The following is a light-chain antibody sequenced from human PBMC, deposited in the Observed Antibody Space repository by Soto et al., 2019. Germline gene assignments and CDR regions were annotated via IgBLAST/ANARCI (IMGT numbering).Light chain of an antibody. CDR1: QSVGDY. V-gene: IGKV3-11*01. CDR2: DTS. Sequence: EIVLTQSPATLSLSPGERATLSCRASQSVGDYFAWYQQKPGQTPRLLIYDTSNRATGIPPRFSGSGSGTDFALTISSLEPEDFAVYYCQPRTNWPWTFGQGTKVDIK. CDR3: QPRTNWPWT. J-gene: IGKJ1*01.